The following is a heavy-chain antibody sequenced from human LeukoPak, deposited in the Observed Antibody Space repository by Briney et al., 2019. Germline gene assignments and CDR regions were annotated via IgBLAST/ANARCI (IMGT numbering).Heavy chain of an antibody. J-gene: IGHJ4*02. Sequence: SETLSLTCTVSGGSISSYYWSWIRQPPGKGLEWIGYIYYGGSTNYNPSLKSRVTISVDTSKNQFSLKLSSVTAADTAVYFCARHGASGSYLYYFDYWGQGTLVTVSS. V-gene: IGHV4-59*08. CDR3: ARHGASGSYLYYFDY. CDR1: GGSISSYY. CDR2: IYYGGST. D-gene: IGHD1-26*01.